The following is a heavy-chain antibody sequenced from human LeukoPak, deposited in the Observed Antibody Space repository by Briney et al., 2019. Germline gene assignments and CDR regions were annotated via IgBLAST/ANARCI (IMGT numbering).Heavy chain of an antibody. CDR2: ISSSGMTI. Sequence: GSLRLSCAASGFTFSSYEMNWVRQAPGKGLEWVSYISSSGMTIYYADSVKGRFTISRDNAKSSLYLQMNSLRAEDTAVYYCARVAWDLQYTGAFDIWGQGTMVTVSS. CDR1: GFTFSSYE. D-gene: IGHD1-26*01. V-gene: IGHV3-48*03. J-gene: IGHJ3*02. CDR3: ARVAWDLQYTGAFDI.